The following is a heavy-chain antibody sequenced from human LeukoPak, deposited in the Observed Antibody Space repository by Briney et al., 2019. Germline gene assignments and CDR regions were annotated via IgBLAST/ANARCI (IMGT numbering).Heavy chain of an antibody. V-gene: IGHV4-59*01. Sequence: SETLPLTCTVSGGSISSYYWSWIRQPPGKGLEWIGYIYYSGSTNYNPSLKSRVTISVDTSKNQFSLKLSSVTAADTAVYYCAKLSSSWDYDYWGQGTLVTVSS. CDR1: GGSISSYY. D-gene: IGHD6-13*01. CDR2: IYYSGST. CDR3: AKLSSSWDYDY. J-gene: IGHJ4*02.